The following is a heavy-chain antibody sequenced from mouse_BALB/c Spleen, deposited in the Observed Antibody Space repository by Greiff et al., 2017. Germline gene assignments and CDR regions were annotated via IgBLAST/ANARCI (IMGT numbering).Heavy chain of an antibody. CDR2: ISSGSSTI. CDR1: EFTFSSFG. CDR3: ARWDYGSSPYTMDY. V-gene: IGHV5-17*02. J-gene: IGHJ4*01. Sequence: EVQRVESGGGLVQPGGSRKLSCAASEFTFSSFGMHWVRQAPEKGLEWVAYISSGSSTIYYADTVKGRFTISRDNPKNTLFLQMTSLRSEDTAMYYCARWDYGSSPYTMDYWGQGTSVTVSS. D-gene: IGHD1-1*01.